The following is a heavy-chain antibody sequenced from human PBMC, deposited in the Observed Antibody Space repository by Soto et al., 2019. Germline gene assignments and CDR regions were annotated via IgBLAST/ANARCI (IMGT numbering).Heavy chain of an antibody. CDR1: GYTFTSYG. D-gene: IGHD3-16*01. Sequence: QVQLVQSGAEVKKPGASVKVSCKASGYTFTSYGITWVRQAPGQGLEWLGLINGYNGNTNYAQKLQGRVTMTTDTSTSTAYMELRSLRSDDTAVYYCARMGDVPYYYYGMDVWGQGTTVTVSS. CDR2: INGYNGNT. CDR3: ARMGDVPYYYYGMDV. J-gene: IGHJ6*02. V-gene: IGHV1-18*01.